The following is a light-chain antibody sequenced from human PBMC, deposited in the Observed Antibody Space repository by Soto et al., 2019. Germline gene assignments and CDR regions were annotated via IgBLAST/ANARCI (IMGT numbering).Light chain of an antibody. CDR2: GAS. V-gene: IGKV3-15*01. CDR1: QSVSSS. Sequence: EIVMTQSPATLSVSPGEGVTLSCRASQSVSSSLAWYQQKPGQSPRLLIYGASTRATGIPARFSGSGSGTDFTLTISGLQSEEFAIYYCQPYANWPRTFGLGTKVEIK. CDR3: QPYANWPRT. J-gene: IGKJ1*01.